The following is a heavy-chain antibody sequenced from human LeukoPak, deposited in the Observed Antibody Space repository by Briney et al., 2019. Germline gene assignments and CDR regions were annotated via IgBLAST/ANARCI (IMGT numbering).Heavy chain of an antibody. CDR2: ISAYNGNT. J-gene: IGHJ4*02. Sequence: GASVKVSCTASGYTFTSYGISWVRQAPGQGLEWIGWISAYNGNTNYAQTLQGRVTMTTDTSTSTAYMELRSLRSDDTAVYYCARVRSAAYDSSGYQDCWGQGTLVTVSS. D-gene: IGHD3-22*01. CDR1: GYTFTSYG. V-gene: IGHV1-18*01. CDR3: ARVRSAAYDSSGYQDC.